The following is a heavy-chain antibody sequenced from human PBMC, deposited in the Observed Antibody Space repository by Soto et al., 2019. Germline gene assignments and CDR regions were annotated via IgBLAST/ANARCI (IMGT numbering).Heavy chain of an antibody. Sequence: QVHLVQSGAEVKKPGASVKVSCKASGYTFTSYGITWVRQAPGQGLEWMGRISAHNGNTDYAQKLQGRVIVTRDTSPSTAYMELRSLISDDTAVYYCARGRYGDYWGQGALVTVSS. V-gene: IGHV1-18*01. J-gene: IGHJ4*02. CDR3: ARGRYGDY. CDR1: GYTFTSYG. CDR2: ISAHNGNT. D-gene: IGHD1-1*01.